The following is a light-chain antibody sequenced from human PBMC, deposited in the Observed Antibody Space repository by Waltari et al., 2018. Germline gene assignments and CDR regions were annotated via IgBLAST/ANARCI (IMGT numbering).Light chain of an antibody. CDR2: KAS. CDR1: QSISSW. Sequence: DIHMTQSPSTLSASVGDRVTITCRASQSISSWLAWYQQKPGKAPKLLIYKASSLESGVPSRFSGSGSGTEFTLTISSLQPDDFATYYCQQDNSFSITFGGGTKVEIK. V-gene: IGKV1-5*03. CDR3: QQDNSFSIT. J-gene: IGKJ4*01.